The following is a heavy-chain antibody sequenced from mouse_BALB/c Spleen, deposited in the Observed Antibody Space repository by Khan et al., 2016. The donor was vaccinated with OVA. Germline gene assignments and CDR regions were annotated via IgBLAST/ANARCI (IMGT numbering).Heavy chain of an antibody. CDR1: GYSITSEYA. D-gene: IGHD2-4*01. CDR3: ARKDYYDYDPFPY. Sequence: VQLKESGPGLVKPSQSLSLTCTATGYSITSEYAWYWNRQFPGNKLEWMGYINYSGNTRFNPSLKSTTSITRDTSKNQFYLQLNSVTTEDTATYYCARKDYYDYDPFPYWGQGTLVTVSA. J-gene: IGHJ3*01. CDR2: INYSGNT. V-gene: IGHV3-2*02.